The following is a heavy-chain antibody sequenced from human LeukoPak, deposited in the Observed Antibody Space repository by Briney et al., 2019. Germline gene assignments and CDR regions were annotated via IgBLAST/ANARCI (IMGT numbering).Heavy chain of an antibody. V-gene: IGHV3-23*01. CDR2: ISGSGGST. J-gene: IGHJ6*02. Sequence: QPGGSLRPSCAASGFTFSSYAMSWVRQAPGKGLEWVSAISGSGGSTYYADSVKGRFTISRDNSKNTLYLQMNSLRAEDTAVYYCARVRSGSSAGNYGMDVWGQGTTVTVSS. CDR3: ARVRSGSSAGNYGMDV. D-gene: IGHD1-26*01. CDR1: GFTFSSYA.